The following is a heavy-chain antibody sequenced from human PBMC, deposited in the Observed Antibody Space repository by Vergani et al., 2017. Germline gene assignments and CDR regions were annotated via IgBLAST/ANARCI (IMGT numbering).Heavy chain of an antibody. CDR3: ARHLAYCGGVCYPYYYGMDV. CDR1: GGSISSSSYY. D-gene: IGHD2-21*02. CDR2: IYYSGST. J-gene: IGHJ6*02. Sequence: QLQLQESGPGLVKPSETLSLTCTVSGGSISSSSYYWGWIRQPPGKGLEWIGSIYYSGSTYYNPSLKSRVTISVDTSKNQFSLKLSSVTAADTAVYYCARHLAYCGGVCYPYYYGMDVWGQGTTVTVSS. V-gene: IGHV4-39*01.